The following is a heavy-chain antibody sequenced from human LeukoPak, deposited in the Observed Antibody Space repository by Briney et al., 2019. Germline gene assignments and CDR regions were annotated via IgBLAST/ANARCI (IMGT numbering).Heavy chain of an antibody. CDR1: GYTFTGYY. V-gene: IGHV1-2*02. D-gene: IGHD7-27*01. Sequence: ASAKVSCKASGYTFTGYYMHWVRQAPGQGLEWMGWINPNSGGTNYAQKFQGRVTMTRDTSISTAYMELSRLRSDDTAVYYCARVSAILTGDAFDIWGQGTTVTVSS. CDR3: ARVSAILTGDAFDI. CDR2: INPNSGGT. J-gene: IGHJ3*02.